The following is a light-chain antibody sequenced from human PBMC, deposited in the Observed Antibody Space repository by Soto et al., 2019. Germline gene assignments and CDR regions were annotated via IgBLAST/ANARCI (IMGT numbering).Light chain of an antibody. Sequence: AIQVTPSPSSLSASVGDRVTITCRTSQGIRSALGWYQQTPGKVPKLLIYAASTLQSGVPSRFSGSGSGRDFTLTISSLQPEDFATYYCLLDYAYFWAFGQGTKVDIK. CDR1: QGIRSA. CDR3: LLDYAYFWA. J-gene: IGKJ1*01. CDR2: AAS. V-gene: IGKV1-6*01.